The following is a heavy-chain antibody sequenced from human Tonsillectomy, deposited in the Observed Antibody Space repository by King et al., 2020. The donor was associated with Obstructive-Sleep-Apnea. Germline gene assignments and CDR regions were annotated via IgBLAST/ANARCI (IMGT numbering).Heavy chain of an antibody. CDR1: GGSISTSYY. D-gene: IGHD2-21*01. Sequence: QLQESGPGLVKPSETLSLTCTVSGGSISTSYYWTWSRHPPGKGLEWIGTIYYSGSTYYNPSLKSRVTVSVDTSKNQFSLKLSSVTAADTAVYYCARGPSLGEENDYWGQGTLVTVSS. CDR2: IYYSGST. V-gene: IGHV4-39*07. CDR3: ARGPSLGEENDY. J-gene: IGHJ4*02.